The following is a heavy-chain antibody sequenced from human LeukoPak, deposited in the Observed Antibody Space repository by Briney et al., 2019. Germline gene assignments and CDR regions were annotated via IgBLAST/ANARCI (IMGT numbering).Heavy chain of an antibody. CDR2: ISYDGSNK. CDR3: ARDPTQGSPFDY. Sequence: QTGGSLRLSCAASGFTFSSYAMSWVRQAPGKGLEWVAVISYDGSNKYYADSVKGRFTISRDNSKNTLYLQMNSLRAEDTAVYYCARDPTQGSPFDYWGQGTLVTVSS. V-gene: IGHV3-30-3*01. CDR1: GFTFSSYA. D-gene: IGHD2-15*01. J-gene: IGHJ4*02.